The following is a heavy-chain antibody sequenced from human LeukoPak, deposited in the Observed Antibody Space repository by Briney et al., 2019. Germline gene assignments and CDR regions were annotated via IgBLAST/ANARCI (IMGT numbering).Heavy chain of an antibody. J-gene: IGHJ4*02. V-gene: IGHV3-48*01. CDR2: ISSSSTTI. Sequence: GGSLRLSCAASGFTFSSYSMNWVRQAPGKGLEWVSYISSSSTTIYYADSVKGRFTISRDSARNSLYLQMNSLRAEDTAVYFCTREAAAGIDYWGQGTLVTASS. CDR3: TREAAAGIDY. D-gene: IGHD6-13*01. CDR1: GFTFSSYS.